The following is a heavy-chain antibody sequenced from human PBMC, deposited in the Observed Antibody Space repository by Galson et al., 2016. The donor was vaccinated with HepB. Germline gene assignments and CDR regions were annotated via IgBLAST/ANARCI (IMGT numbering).Heavy chain of an antibody. Sequence: ETLSLTCTVSDDSISSSSYYWGWIRQPPGKGLEWIGSFYYGGSTFYNPSLKSRVTLSVDTSKKQFSLQLNSVTAADTAFYFCARHGPVTTHFYWGQGILVSVSS. V-gene: IGHV4-39*01. CDR1: DDSISSSSYY. J-gene: IGHJ4*02. D-gene: IGHD4-11*01. CDR3: ARHGPVTTHFY. CDR2: FYYGGST.